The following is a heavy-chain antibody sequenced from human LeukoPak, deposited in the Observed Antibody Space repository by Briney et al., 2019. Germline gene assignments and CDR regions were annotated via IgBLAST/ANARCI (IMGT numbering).Heavy chain of an antibody. V-gene: IGHV5-51*01. Sequence: GEALKISCRGSGYSFTNFWIVWGRQRPGKGLECMGMIFPGDADIRYSPSFQGRVTISADKSISTAYLQWGSLKASDTAMYYCARGDSSGYYTPFGYWGQGTLVTVSS. CDR3: ARGDSSGYYTPFGY. J-gene: IGHJ4*02. CDR1: GYSFTNFW. CDR2: IFPGDADI. D-gene: IGHD3-22*01.